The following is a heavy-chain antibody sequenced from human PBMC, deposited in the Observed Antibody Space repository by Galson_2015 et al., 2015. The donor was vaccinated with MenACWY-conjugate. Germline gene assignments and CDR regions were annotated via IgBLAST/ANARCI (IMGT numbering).Heavy chain of an antibody. D-gene: IGHD1-26*01. CDR2: INSDGRST. J-gene: IGHJ4*02. Sequence: SLRLSCAASRFTFSTYWMHWVRQAPGKGLVWVSRINSDGRSTSYADSVKGRFTISRDNAKNTLYLQMNSLRAEDTAVYYCARLGGNYRTTSHFDYWGQGTLVT. CDR3: ARLGGNYRTTSHFDY. V-gene: IGHV3-74*01. CDR1: RFTFSTYW.